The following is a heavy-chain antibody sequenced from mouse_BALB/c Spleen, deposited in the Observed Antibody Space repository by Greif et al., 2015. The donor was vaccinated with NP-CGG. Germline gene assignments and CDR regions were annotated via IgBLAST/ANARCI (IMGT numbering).Heavy chain of an antibody. V-gene: IGHV1-14*01. CDR2: INPYNDGT. CDR1: GYTFTSYV. Sequence: EVKLVESGPELVKPGASVKMSCKASGYTFTSYVMHWVKQKPGQGLEWIGYINPYNDGTKYNEKFKGKATLTSDKSSSTAYMELSSPTSEDSAVYYCARGSDYWGQGTTLTVSS. J-gene: IGHJ2*01. CDR3: ARGSDY.